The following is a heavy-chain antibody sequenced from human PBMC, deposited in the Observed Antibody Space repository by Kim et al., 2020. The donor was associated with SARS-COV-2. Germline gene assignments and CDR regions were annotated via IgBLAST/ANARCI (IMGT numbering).Heavy chain of an antibody. D-gene: IGHD5-12*01. CDR3: ASSLGEDGYNYAY. V-gene: IGHV3-21*01. Sequence: GGSLRLSCAASGFTFSSYSMNWVRQAPGKGLEWVSSISSSSSYIYYADSVKGRFTISRDNAKNSLYLQMNSLRAEDTAVYYCASSLGEDGYNYAYWGQGTLVTVSS. CDR2: ISSSSSYI. J-gene: IGHJ4*02. CDR1: GFTFSSYS.